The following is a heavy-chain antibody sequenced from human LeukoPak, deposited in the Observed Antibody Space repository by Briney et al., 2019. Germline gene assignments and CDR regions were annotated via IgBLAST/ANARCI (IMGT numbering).Heavy chain of an antibody. Sequence: GASVKVSCKASGCTFSSYAISWVRQAPGQGLEWMGGIIPIFGTANHAQKFQGRVTITTDESTSTAYMELSSLRSEDTAVYYCARGFGSYYFDYWGQGTLVTVSS. CDR1: GCTFSSYA. J-gene: IGHJ4*02. CDR3: ARGFGSYYFDY. CDR2: IIPIFGTA. D-gene: IGHD1-26*01. V-gene: IGHV1-69*05.